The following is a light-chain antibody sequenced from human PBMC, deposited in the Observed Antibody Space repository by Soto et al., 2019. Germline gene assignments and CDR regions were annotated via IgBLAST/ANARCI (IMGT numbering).Light chain of an antibody. CDR3: QQYYSTTWT. CDR1: QSVLYSSNNKNY. J-gene: IGKJ1*01. CDR2: WAS. Sequence: DIVMTQSPDSLAVSLGERATINCKSSQSVLYSSNNKNYLAWYQQKPGQPPKLLIYWASTRESGVPDRFSGSGSRTGFASTVSRLQAEDVGVASWQQYYSTTWTLGPGSQAEI. V-gene: IGKV4-1*01.